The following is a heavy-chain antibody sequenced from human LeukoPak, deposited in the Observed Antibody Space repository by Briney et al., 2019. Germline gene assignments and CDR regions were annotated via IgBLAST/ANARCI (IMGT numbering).Heavy chain of an antibody. CDR1: GFTVSSNY. CDR2: LYRAGDT. D-gene: IGHD3-9*01. J-gene: IGHJ5*02. CDR3: ARDAYDNTESVRWFDP. V-gene: IGHV3-66*01. Sequence: GGFLRLSCAAFGFTVSSNYMSWVRQPPGKGLEWVAVLYRAGDTYYADSVKGRFTISRDDSENTLYLQMNTVRVEDTAVYYCARDAYDNTESVRWFDPWGQGTLVTVSS.